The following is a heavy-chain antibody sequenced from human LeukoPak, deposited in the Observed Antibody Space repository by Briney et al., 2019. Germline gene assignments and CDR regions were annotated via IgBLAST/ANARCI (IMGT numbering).Heavy chain of an antibody. CDR3: ARGAYSSGWAYFDH. CDR1: GFAFSDYS. V-gene: IGHV3-48*04. Sequence: GSLRLSFAASGFAFSDYSMNWVRQAPGKGLEWVSYISFSVNTKYYGDSVKGRFTISRDNAKNSLYLHMDSLRAEDTAVYYCARGAYSSGWAYFDHWGQGTLVTVSS. J-gene: IGHJ4*02. D-gene: IGHD6-19*01. CDR2: ISFSVNTK.